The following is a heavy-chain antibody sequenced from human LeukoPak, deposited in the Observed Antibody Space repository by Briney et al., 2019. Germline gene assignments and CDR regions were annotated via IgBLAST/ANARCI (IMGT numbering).Heavy chain of an antibody. CDR3: AREDIVVVPAAKYYYYYGMDV. Sequence: SGGSLRLSCAASGFTFSSYAMHWVRQAPGKGLEWVAVLSYDGSNKYYADSVKGRFTISRDDSKNTLYLQMNSLRAEDTAVYYCAREDIVVVPAAKYYYYYGMDVWGQGTTVTVSS. CDR2: LSYDGSNK. V-gene: IGHV3-30-3*01. D-gene: IGHD2-2*01. CDR1: GFTFSSYA. J-gene: IGHJ6*02.